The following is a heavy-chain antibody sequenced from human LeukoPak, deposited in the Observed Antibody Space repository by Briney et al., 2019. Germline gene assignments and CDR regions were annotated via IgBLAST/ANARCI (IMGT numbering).Heavy chain of an antibody. CDR1: GGTFSSYA. V-gene: IGHV1-18*01. CDR3: ARDKYSYGPWGP. J-gene: IGHJ5*02. CDR2: ISAYNGNT. D-gene: IGHD5-18*01. Sequence: GASVKVSCKASGGTFSSYAISWVRQAPGQGLEWMGWISAYNGNTNYAQKLQGRVTMTTDTSTSTAYMELRSLRSDDTAVYYCARDKYSYGPWGPWGQGTLVTVSS.